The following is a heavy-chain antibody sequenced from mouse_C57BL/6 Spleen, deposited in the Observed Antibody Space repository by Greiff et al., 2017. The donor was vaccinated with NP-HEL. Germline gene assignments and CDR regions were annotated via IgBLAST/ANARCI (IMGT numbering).Heavy chain of an antibody. CDR1: GFSLSTSGMG. CDR3: ARRYGYDGDWYFDV. CDR2: IYWDDDK. V-gene: IGHV8-12*01. Sequence: QVTLKESGPGILQSSQTLSLTCSFSGFSLSTSGMGVSWIRQPSGKGLEWLAHIYWDDDKRYNPSLKSRLTISKDTSRNQVFLKITSVDTADTATYYCARRYGYDGDWYFDVWGTGTTVTVSS. J-gene: IGHJ1*03. D-gene: IGHD2-2*01.